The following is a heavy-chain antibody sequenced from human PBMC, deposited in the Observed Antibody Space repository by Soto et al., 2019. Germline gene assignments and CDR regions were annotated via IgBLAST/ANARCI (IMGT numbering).Heavy chain of an antibody. CDR3: ATENSGGMAV. V-gene: IGHV1-46*01. Sequence: GASVKVSCKASGYTFTNYGISWVRQAPGQGLEWMGLINPNGDSTRYAQKFQGRVIMTRDTSTSTVYMELSSLKTEDTAVYYCATENSGGMAVWGQGTTVTVCS. J-gene: IGHJ6*02. D-gene: IGHD1-7*01. CDR2: INPNGDST. CDR1: GYTFTNYG.